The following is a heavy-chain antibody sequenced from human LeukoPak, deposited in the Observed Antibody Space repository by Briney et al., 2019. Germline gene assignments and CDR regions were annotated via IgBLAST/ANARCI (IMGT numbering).Heavy chain of an antibody. V-gene: IGHV1-69*04. CDR2: IIPILGIA. D-gene: IGHD1-7*01. CDR3: ASSTGTTARFDY. Sequence: ASVKVSCKASGGTFSSYAISWVRQAPGQRLEWMGRIIPILGIANYAQKFQGRVTITADKSTSTAYMELSSLRSEDTAVYYCASSTGTTARFDYWGQGTLVTVSS. CDR1: GGTFSSYA. J-gene: IGHJ4*02.